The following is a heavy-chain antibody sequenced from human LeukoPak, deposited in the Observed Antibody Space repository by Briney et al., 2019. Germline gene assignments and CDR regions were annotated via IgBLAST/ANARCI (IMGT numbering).Heavy chain of an antibody. CDR2: INPNSGGA. CDR3: ARPIQLWSTFDY. Sequence: GASVKVSCKASGYTFTGYYMHWVRQAPGQGLEWMGRINPNSGGANYAQKFQGRVTMTRDTSISTAYMELSRLRSDDTAVYYCARPIQLWSTFDYWGQGTLVTVSS. V-gene: IGHV1-2*06. D-gene: IGHD5-18*01. CDR1: GYTFTGYY. J-gene: IGHJ4*02.